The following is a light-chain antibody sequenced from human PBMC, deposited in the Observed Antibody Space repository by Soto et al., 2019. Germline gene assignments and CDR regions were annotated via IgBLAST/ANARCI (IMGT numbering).Light chain of an antibody. CDR2: EDS. V-gene: IGLV2-23*01. Sequence: QSALTQPASVSGSPGQSITISCTGTSSDAGNYNFVSWYQQHPGKAPKVIIYEDSTRPSGVSNRISGSKSGNTASLTISGLQAEDEADYYCCSYAGSSTSWVFGGGTNLTVL. J-gene: IGLJ3*02. CDR3: CSYAGSSTSWV. CDR1: SSDAGNYNF.